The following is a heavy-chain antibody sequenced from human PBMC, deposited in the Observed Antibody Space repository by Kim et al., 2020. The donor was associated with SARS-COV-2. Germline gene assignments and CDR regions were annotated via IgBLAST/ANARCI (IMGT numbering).Heavy chain of an antibody. Sequence: SETLSLTCAVYGGSFSGYYWSWIRQPPGKGLEWIGEINHSGSTNYNPSLKSRVTISVDTSKNQFSLKLSSVTAADTAVYYCAREGTTGTTDYFDYWGQGT. CDR1: GGSFSGYY. CDR3: AREGTTGTTDYFDY. D-gene: IGHD1-1*01. V-gene: IGHV4-34*01. J-gene: IGHJ4*02. CDR2: INHSGST.